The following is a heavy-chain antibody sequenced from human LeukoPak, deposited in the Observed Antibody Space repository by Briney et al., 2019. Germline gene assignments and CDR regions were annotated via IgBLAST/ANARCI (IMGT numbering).Heavy chain of an antibody. J-gene: IGHJ4*02. CDR2: IYYSGST. D-gene: IGHD1-1*01. Sequence: SETLSLTCTVSGGSISSRTYYWAWIRQPPGQGLEWIGNIYYSGSTYYNPPLKSRVTISVDTSKNQFSLKLSSVTAADTAVYYCARGANDSLDYWGQGTLVTVSS. CDR3: ARGANDSLDY. V-gene: IGHV4-39*07. CDR1: GGSISSRTYY.